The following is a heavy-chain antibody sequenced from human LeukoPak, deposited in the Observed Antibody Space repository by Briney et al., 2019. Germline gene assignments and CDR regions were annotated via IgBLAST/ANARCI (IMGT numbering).Heavy chain of an antibody. D-gene: IGHD3-10*01. V-gene: IGHV3-15*01. Sequence: GGSLRLSCAASGFTFSSYSMNWVRQAPGKGLEWVGRIKSKTDGGTTDYAAPVKGRFTISRDDSKNTLYLQMNRLKTEDTAVYYCTSGPLWFGRKGLFDYWGQGTLVTVSS. CDR2: IKSKTDGGTT. CDR1: GFTFSSYS. J-gene: IGHJ4*02. CDR3: TSGPLWFGRKGLFDY.